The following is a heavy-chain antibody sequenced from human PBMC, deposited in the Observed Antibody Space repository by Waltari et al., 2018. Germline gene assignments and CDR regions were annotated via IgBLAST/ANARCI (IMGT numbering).Heavy chain of an antibody. CDR2: IFNSGTT. D-gene: IGHD4-4*01. Sequence: QLQLHESGPGLLQPSESLSLTCTVSGGSVSSYYWSWIRQPPGKGLEWIGYIFNSGTTKYNPSLNGRVTISVDTSRNQFSLELSSVTAADTAVYYCASRYSNYYYYYMDIWGKGTTVTVSS. CDR3: ASRYSNYYYYYMDI. J-gene: IGHJ6*03. CDR1: GGSVSSYY. V-gene: IGHV4-59*02.